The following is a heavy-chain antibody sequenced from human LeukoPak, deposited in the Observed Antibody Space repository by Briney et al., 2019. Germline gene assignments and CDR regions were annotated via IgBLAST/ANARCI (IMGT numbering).Heavy chain of an antibody. CDR2: INQNGGEK. J-gene: IGHJ4*02. V-gene: IGHV3-7*04. CDR1: GFTFSNFW. CDR3: TRALDY. Sequence: GGSLRLSCATSGFTFSNFWMDWVRQAPGKGLEWVANINQNGGEKYYADSVKGRFTISRDSAKNSLYLQMNSLRVEDTAVYYCTRALDYWGQGTLVTVPS.